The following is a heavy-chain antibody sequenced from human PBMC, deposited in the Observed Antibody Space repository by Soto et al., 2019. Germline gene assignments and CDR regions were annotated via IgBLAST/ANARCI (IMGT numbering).Heavy chain of an antibody. D-gene: IGHD3-9*01. J-gene: IGHJ4*02. Sequence: ASETLSLTCTVSGGSINNYFWIWLRQPPGKGLEWIGHIFYNGNANYSPSLNSRVTMSLDTSKNQFSLNLSSVTAADTALYYCARGPPSWAGHYQDSWGQGTLVTVSS. CDR2: IFYNGNA. V-gene: IGHV4-59*01. CDR1: GGSINNYF. CDR3: ARGPPSWAGHYQDS.